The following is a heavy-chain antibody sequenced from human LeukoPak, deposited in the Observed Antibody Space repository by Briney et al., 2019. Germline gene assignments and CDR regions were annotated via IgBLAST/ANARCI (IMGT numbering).Heavy chain of an antibody. V-gene: IGHV5-51*01. Sequence: GESVKISCKGSGYSFTSYWIGWVRQMPGKGLEWMGIIYPGDSDTSYRPSFQGQVTISADKSISTAYLQWRSLRASDTAIYYCARPGYCSGGSCYSEDYWGQGTLVTVSS. J-gene: IGHJ4*02. CDR2: IYPGDSDT. CDR3: ARPGYCSGGSCYSEDY. D-gene: IGHD2-15*01. CDR1: GYSFTSYW.